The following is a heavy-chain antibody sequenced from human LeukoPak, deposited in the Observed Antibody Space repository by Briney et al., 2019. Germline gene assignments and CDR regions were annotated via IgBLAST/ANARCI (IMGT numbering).Heavy chain of an antibody. J-gene: IGHJ5*02. CDR2: IYPGDSDT. V-gene: IGHV5-51*01. CDR1: GYSFTSYW. D-gene: IGHD3-22*01. CDR3: ARLTPNYYDSSEYNWFDP. Sequence: GESLKISCKGSGYSFTSYWIGWVRQMPGKSLEWMGIIYPGDSDTRYSPYFQGQVTISADKSISTAYLQWSSLKASDTAMYYCARLTPNYYDSSEYNWFDPWGQGTLVTVSS.